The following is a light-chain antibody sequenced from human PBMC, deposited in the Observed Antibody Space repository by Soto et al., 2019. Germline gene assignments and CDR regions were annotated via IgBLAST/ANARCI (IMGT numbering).Light chain of an antibody. J-gene: IGKJ1*01. CDR3: QQYNNWPPWT. CDR1: QSISSK. V-gene: IGKV3D-15*01. Sequence: EIVMTQSPATLSVSPGERATLSCRASQSISSKLAWYQQKPGQAPRLLIYDASNRATGIPARFSGSGSGTDFTLTISSLQSEDFAVYYCQQYNNWPPWTFGQGTKVDIK. CDR2: DAS.